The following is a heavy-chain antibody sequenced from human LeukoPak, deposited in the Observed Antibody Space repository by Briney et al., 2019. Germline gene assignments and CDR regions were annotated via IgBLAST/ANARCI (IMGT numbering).Heavy chain of an antibody. Sequence: GGSLRLSCETSGFIFSNCWMTWVRQAPGKGLEWVANIKTDGSEKYYADSVKGRFTISRDNAKNSLYLQMNSLRAEDTAVYYCARGDGIYELTNVDYWGQGTLLTVSS. V-gene: IGHV3-7*01. CDR2: IKTDGSEK. CDR3: ARGDGIYELTNVDY. D-gene: IGHD2/OR15-2a*01. J-gene: IGHJ4*02. CDR1: GFIFSNCW.